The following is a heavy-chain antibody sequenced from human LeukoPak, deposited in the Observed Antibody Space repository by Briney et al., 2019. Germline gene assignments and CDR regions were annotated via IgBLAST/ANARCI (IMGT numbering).Heavy chain of an antibody. Sequence: PSETLSLTCTVSGGSISSGSYYWSWIRQPPGKGLEWIGYIYYSGSTNYNPSLKSRVTISVDTSKNQFSLKLSSVTAADTAVYYCARSRGYSYGWYYYYYMDVWGKGTTVTISS. CDR2: IYYSGST. V-gene: IGHV4-61*01. D-gene: IGHD5-18*01. CDR3: ARSRGYSYGWYYYYYMDV. CDR1: GGSISSGSYY. J-gene: IGHJ6*03.